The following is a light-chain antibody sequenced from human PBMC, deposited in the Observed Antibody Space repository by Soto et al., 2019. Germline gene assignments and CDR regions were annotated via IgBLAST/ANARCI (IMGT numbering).Light chain of an antibody. Sequence: DIHMTQSPSTLSASVGDRVTITCRASQSITTWLAWYQQKPGKAPNLLIFDASILESGVPSRFSGSGSWTEFTLTISSLQPDDFGTYYCQQYDNYSLTCGGGTKVEIK. CDR2: DAS. V-gene: IGKV1-5*01. CDR3: QQYDNYSLT. CDR1: QSITTW. J-gene: IGKJ4*01.